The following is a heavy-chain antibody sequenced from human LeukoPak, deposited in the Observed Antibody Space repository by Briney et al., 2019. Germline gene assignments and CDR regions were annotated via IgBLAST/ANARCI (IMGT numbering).Heavy chain of an antibody. CDR2: IYTSGST. CDR3: ARGPSCGGDCYFAY. J-gene: IGHJ4*02. D-gene: IGHD2-21*02. Sequence: TSETLSLTCTVSGGSISSYDWSWIRQPAGKGLEWIGRIYTSGSTYYNPSLKRRVTMSVDTSKNQSSLKLSSVTAADTAVYFCARGPSCGGDCYFAYWGQGTLVTVSS. V-gene: IGHV4-4*07. CDR1: GGSISSYD.